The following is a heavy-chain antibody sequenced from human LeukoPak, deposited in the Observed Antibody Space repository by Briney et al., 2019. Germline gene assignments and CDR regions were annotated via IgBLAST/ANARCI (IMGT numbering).Heavy chain of an antibody. CDR1: GGSISSYY. D-gene: IGHD4-11*01. CDR2: IYYSGST. V-gene: IGHV4-59*08. CDR3: ARHAAYSNSLYYYYYGMDV. J-gene: IGHJ6*02. Sequence: SSETLSLTCTVSGGSISSYYWSWIRQPPGKGLEWIGYIYYSGSTNYNPSLKSRVTISVDTSKNQFSLKLNSVTAADTAVYYCARHAAYSNSLYYYYYGMDVWGQGTTVTVSS.